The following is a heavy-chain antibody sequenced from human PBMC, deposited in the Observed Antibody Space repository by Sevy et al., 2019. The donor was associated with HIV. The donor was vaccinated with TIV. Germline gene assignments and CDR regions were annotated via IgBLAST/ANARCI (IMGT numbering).Heavy chain of an antibody. J-gene: IGHJ6*02. CDR3: AKGFCSGERCARDYYYYGLEV. Sequence: GGSLRLSCAASGFTFSSYAMTWVRQAPGKGLEWVSSIGGSGRYTYYAGSVKGQLSISRDNSKNTPYLQTNSLRAEDKAVYYCAKGFCSGERCARDYYYYGLEVWGQGPTVTVSS. D-gene: IGHD2-15*01. CDR2: IGGSGRYT. CDR1: GFTFSSYA. V-gene: IGHV3-23*01.